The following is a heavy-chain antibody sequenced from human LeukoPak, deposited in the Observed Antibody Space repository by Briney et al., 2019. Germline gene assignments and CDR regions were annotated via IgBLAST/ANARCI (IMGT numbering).Heavy chain of an antibody. D-gene: IGHD3-10*01. Sequence: SETLSLTCTVSGGSICSYYWSWIRQPPGKGLEWIGDIYYSGSTNYNPSLKSRVTISVDTSQNQFSLKLSSVTAADTAVYYCARGTYYYGSGSPALDYWGQGTLVTVSS. V-gene: IGHV4-59*01. CDR3: ARGTYYYGSGSPALDY. CDR1: GGSICSYY. J-gene: IGHJ4*02. CDR2: IYYSGST.